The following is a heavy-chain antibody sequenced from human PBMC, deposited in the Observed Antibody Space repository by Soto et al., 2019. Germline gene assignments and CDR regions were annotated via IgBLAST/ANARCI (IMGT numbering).Heavy chain of an antibody. D-gene: IGHD3-3*01. CDR2: INHSGST. V-gene: IGHV4-34*01. J-gene: IGHJ6*02. CDR1: GGSFSGYY. CDR3: AWRRFLEWCQPRASGMPV. Sequence: SETPSLTCSVYGGSFSGYYWSWIRQPPGKGLEWIGEINHSGSTNYNPSLKSRVTISVDTSKNQFSLKLSSLTAADTAVYYCAWRRFLEWCQPRASGMPVWGQGTSVIGS.